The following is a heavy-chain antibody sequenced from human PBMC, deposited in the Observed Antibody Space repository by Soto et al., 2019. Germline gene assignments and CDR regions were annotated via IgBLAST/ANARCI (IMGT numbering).Heavy chain of an antibody. CDR1: GFIFSKYS. CDR2: ISSNSVTI. V-gene: IGHV3-48*02. J-gene: IGHJ4*02. CDR3: AREDILGTRSFDY. D-gene: IGHD1-26*01. Sequence: PXESLLLSCGASGFIFSKYSMNWVRQAPGKGLEWLSYISSNSVTIYYADSVRGRFTIFRDNAKNSLYLQMNSLRDEDTAVYYCAREDILGTRSFDYWGQGALVTVSS.